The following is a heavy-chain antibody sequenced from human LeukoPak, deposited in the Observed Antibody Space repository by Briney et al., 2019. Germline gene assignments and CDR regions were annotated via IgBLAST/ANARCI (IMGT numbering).Heavy chain of an antibody. D-gene: IGHD2-2*01. J-gene: IGHJ3*02. V-gene: IGHV3-48*01. CDR2: ISSSSSTI. CDR3: ARQGGIHLPYCSSGNCYEGAFDI. CDR1: GFTFSSYS. Sequence: PGGSLRLSCAASGFTFSSYSMNWVRQAPGKGLEWVSYISSSSSTIYYADSVKGRFTISRDNAKNSLYLQMNSLRAEDTAVYYCARQGGIHLPYCSSGNCYEGAFDIWGQGTVVTVSS.